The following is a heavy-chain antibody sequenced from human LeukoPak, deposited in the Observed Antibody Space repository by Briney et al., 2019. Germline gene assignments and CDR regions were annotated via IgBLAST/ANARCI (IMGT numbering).Heavy chain of an antibody. J-gene: IGHJ4*02. CDR3: AKTLYDILTGYQYYFDY. D-gene: IGHD3-9*01. V-gene: IGHV3-21*04. Sequence: GGSLRLSCAASGFTFSSYNMNWVRQAPGKGLEWVSSTTSSSSYIYYADSVKGRFTISRDNSKNTLYLQMNSLRAEDTAVYYCAKTLYDILTGYQYYFDYWGQGTLVTVSS. CDR2: TTSSSSYI. CDR1: GFTFSSYN.